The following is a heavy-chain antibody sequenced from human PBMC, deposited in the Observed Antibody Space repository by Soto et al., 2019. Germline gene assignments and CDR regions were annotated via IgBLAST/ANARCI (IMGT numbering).Heavy chain of an antibody. D-gene: IGHD4-17*01. CDR1: GGSISSYY. CDR2: IYYSGST. J-gene: IGHJ4*02. V-gene: IGHV4-59*01. Sequence: QVQLRESGPGLVKPSETLSLTCIVSGGSISSYYWSWLRQPPGKGLEWIGNIYYSGSTNYNPSHKSPVTISVDTSKNQFSLKLSSVTAADTAVYYCTRVGGYYGDYPNFDYWGQGTLVTVSS. CDR3: TRVGGYYGDYPNFDY.